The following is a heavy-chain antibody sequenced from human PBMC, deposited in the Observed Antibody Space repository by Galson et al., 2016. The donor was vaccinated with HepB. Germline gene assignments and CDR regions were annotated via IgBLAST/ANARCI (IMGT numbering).Heavy chain of an antibody. D-gene: IGHD6-19*01. CDR2: IHFSGTPI. V-gene: IGHV3-48*03. J-gene: IGHJ4*02. CDR1: GFTFGSFE. Sequence: SLRLSCAGSGFTFGSFEMTWVRQAPGKGLEWVSIIHFSGTPIYYADSVKGRFSISRDNAKNSLYLQMNSLRAEDTAVYYCAREGAEMAVAGTAFDYWGQGTLVTVSS. CDR3: AREGAEMAVAGTAFDY.